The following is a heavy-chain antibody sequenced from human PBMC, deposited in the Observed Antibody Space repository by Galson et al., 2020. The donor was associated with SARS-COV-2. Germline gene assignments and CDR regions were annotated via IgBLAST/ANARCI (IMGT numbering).Heavy chain of an antibody. Sequence: ASVKVSCKVSGYTLTELSMHWVRQAPGKGLEWMGGFDPEDGETIYAQKFQGRVTMTEDTSTDTAYMELSSLRSEDTAVYYCATVENRYSSSSQWFDPWGQGTLVTVSS. CDR1: GYTLTELS. CDR2: FDPEDGET. V-gene: IGHV1-24*01. D-gene: IGHD6-6*01. J-gene: IGHJ5*02. CDR3: ATVENRYSSSSQWFDP.